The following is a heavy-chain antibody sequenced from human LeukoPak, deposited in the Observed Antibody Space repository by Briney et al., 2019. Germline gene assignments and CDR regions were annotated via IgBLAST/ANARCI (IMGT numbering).Heavy chain of an antibody. CDR1: GGSVSSGSYY. CDR3: ARGSPGWELLIHFDY. V-gene: IGHV4-61*01. Sequence: ASETLSLTCTVSGGSVSSGSYYWSWIRQPPGKGLEWIGYIYCSGSTNYNPSLKSRVTISVDTSKNQFSLKLSSVTAADTAVYYCARGSPGWELLIHFDYWGQGTLVTVSS. D-gene: IGHD1-26*01. J-gene: IGHJ4*02. CDR2: IYCSGST.